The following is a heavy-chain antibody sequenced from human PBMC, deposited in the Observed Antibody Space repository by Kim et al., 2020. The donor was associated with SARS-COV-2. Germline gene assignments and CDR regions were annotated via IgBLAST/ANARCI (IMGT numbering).Heavy chain of an antibody. V-gene: IGHV3-33*01. D-gene: IGHD3-10*01. J-gene: IGHJ3*02. CDR2: IYFDASKK. Sequence: GGSLRLSCAASGFSFKTYGMHWVRQAPGKGLEWVAVIYFDASKKYYADSVKGRFTISRDNYNNMLYLHMNSLRAEDTAVYFCARGDYGSGSYRGDDAFD. CDR3: ARGDYGSGSYRGDDAFD. CDR1: GFSFKTYG.